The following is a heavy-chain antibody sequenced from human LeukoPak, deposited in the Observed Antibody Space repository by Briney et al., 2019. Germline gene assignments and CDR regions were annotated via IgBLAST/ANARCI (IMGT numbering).Heavy chain of an antibody. CDR3: ARGTFSGSYYGEHDLDFDY. Sequence: SETLSLTCTVSGGSISSYYWSWIRQPPGKGLEWIGYIYYSGSTNYNPSLKSRVTISVDTSKNQFSLKLSSVTAADTAVYYCARGTFSGSYYGEHDLDFDYWGQGTLVTVSS. D-gene: IGHD1-26*01. CDR1: GGSISSYY. CDR2: IYYSGST. J-gene: IGHJ4*02. V-gene: IGHV4-59*08.